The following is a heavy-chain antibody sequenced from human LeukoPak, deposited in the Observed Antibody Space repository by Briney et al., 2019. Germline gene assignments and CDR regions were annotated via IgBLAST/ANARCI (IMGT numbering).Heavy chain of an antibody. D-gene: IGHD3-10*01. V-gene: IGHV3-66*01. CDR3: ARDFTHYGSGAY. CDR1: GFTVSSNY. CDR2: IYSGGST. J-gene: IGHJ4*02. Sequence: GGSLRLSCAASGFTVSSNYMSWVRQAPGKGLEWVSVIYSGGSTYYADSVKGRFTISRDNSKNTLYLQMNSLRAEDTAVYYCARDFTHYGSGAYWGQGTLVTVSS.